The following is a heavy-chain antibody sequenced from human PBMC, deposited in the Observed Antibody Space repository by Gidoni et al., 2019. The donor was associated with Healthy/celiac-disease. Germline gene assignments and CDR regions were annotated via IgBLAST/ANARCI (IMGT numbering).Heavy chain of an antibody. D-gene: IGHD3-22*01. Sequence: QVQLVQSGAEVKKPGSSVKVSCKASRGTFSSYAISWVRQAPGQGREWMGRIIPFLGIANYAQKFQGRVTITADKSTSTAFMELSSLRSEDTAVYYCARGGYYYDSSGYYVGFDYWGQGTLVTVSA. J-gene: IGHJ4*02. V-gene: IGHV1-69*04. CDR2: IIPFLGIA. CDR3: ARGGYYYDSSGYYVGFDY. CDR1: RGTFSSYA.